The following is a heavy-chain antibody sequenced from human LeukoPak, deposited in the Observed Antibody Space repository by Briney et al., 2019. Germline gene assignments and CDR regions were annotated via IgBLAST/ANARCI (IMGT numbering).Heavy chain of an antibody. J-gene: IGHJ5*02. CDR3: ARGRGTRVGYNWFDP. CDR1: GGSIRSSSYY. V-gene: IGHV4-39*01. Sequence: SETLSLTCIVSGGSIRSSSYYWGWIRQPPGKGLEWIGSIYYSGNTYYNPSLKSRVTISVDTSKNEFSLKLSSVTAADTAVYYCARGRGTRVGYNWFDPWGQGTLVTVSS. D-gene: IGHD3-16*01. CDR2: IYYSGNT.